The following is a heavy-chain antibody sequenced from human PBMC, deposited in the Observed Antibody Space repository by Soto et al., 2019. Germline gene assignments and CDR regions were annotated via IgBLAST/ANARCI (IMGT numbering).Heavy chain of an antibody. CDR1: GGSLSGYY. J-gene: IGHJ4*02. CDR3: ARDKITGLFDY. CDR2: INHSGST. V-gene: IGHV4-34*01. D-gene: IGHD2-8*02. Sequence: SETLSLTCAVYGGSLSGYYWTWIRQPPGTGLEWIGEINHSGSTNYNPSLKSRVTISVDTSRNQFSLKLTSVTAADTAVYYCARDKITGLFDYWGQGTLVTVSS.